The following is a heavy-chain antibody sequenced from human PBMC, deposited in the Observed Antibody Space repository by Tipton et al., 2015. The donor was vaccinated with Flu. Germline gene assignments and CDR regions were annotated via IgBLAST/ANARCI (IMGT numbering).Heavy chain of an antibody. CDR3: ARGLSSGWYSVAYFDY. J-gene: IGHJ4*02. Sequence: TLSLTCTVSGGSISSGSYYWSWIRQPAGKGLEWIGRFYASGSTSYNPSLRSRVYISGDTSKNQLSLRLSSVTAADTAVYYCARGLSSGWYSVAYFDYWGQGALVSVSS. CDR1: GGSISSGSYY. V-gene: IGHV4-61*02. D-gene: IGHD6-19*01. CDR2: FYASGST.